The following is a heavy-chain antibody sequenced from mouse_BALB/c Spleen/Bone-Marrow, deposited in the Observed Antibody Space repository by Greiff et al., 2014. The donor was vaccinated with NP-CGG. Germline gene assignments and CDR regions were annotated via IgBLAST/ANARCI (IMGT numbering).Heavy chain of an antibody. CDR2: ILPGGGST. V-gene: IGHV1-9*01. Sequence: VKLMESGGELMKPGASVKISCKATGYTFSSYWIEWVKQRPGHGLEWIGEILPGGGSTNYNEKFKGKATFTADTSSNTAYMQLSSLTSEDSAVYYCARPLYDGYYPWGQGTTLTVSS. CDR1: GYTFSSYW. D-gene: IGHD2-3*01. J-gene: IGHJ2*01. CDR3: ARPLYDGYYP.